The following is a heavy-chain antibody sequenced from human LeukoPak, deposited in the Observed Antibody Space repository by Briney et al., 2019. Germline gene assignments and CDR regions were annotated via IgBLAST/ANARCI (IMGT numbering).Heavy chain of an antibody. CDR3: ARDSAIQLWGGYYYYMDV. CDR2: IYTSGST. J-gene: IGHJ6*03. D-gene: IGHD5-18*01. Sequence: SETLSLTCTVSGGSISRYYWSWIRQPAGKGLEWIGRIYTSGSTNYNPSLRSRVTMSVDTSKNQFSLKLSSVTAADTAVYYCARDSAIQLWGGYYYYMDVWGKGTTVTVSS. V-gene: IGHV4-4*07. CDR1: GGSISRYY.